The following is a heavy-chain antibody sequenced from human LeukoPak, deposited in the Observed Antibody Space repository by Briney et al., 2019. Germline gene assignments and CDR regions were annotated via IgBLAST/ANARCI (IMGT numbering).Heavy chain of an antibody. CDR3: VRDLLGSGSTTAYLRH. CDR2: ISRRSRHL. Sequence: PSETLSLTCTVSGGSISSSSYYWGWIRQPPGKGLEWVSSISRRSRHLYYAGSVKGRFTISRDDAENSLYLQMNSLRAEDMAVYYCVRDLLGSGSTTAYLRHWGKGTLVTVSS. V-gene: IGHV3-21*01. J-gene: IGHJ1*01. D-gene: IGHD1-1*01. CDR1: GGSISSSS.